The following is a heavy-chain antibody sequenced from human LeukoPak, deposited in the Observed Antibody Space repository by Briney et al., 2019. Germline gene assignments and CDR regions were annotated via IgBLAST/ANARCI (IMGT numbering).Heavy chain of an antibody. CDR2: ISGSGGST. D-gene: IGHD3-10*01. CDR1: GFTFSSYG. J-gene: IGHJ4*02. CDR3: AKDNALLWFGGPNQLDD. Sequence: GGSLRLSCAASGFTFSSYGMSWVRQAPGKGLEWVSAISGSGGSTYYADSVKGRFTISRDNAKNSLYPQMNSLRAEDTALYYCAKDNALLWFGGPNQLDDWGQGTLVTVSS. V-gene: IGHV3-23*01.